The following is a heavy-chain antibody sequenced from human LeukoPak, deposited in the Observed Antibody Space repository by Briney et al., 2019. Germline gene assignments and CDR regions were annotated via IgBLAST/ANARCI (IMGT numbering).Heavy chain of an antibody. Sequence: SVKVSCKASGGTFSSYAISWVRQAPGQGLEWMGGIIPIFGTANYAQNFQGRVTMTRDTSTSTVYMELSSLRSEDTAVYYCARGGDMATVPHLYYFEYWGQGTLVTVSS. CDR1: GGTFSSYA. D-gene: IGHD5-24*01. V-gene: IGHV1-69*05. J-gene: IGHJ4*02. CDR2: IIPIFGTA. CDR3: ARGGDMATVPHLYYFEY.